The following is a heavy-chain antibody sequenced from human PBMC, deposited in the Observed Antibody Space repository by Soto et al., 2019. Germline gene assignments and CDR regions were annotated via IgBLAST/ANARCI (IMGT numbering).Heavy chain of an antibody. Sequence: GGSLRLSCVASGLPFRSYAMNWVRQAPGKGLEWISSITRSSVTTYYADSVKGRFTISRDNAKNSLFLQMDSLTSDDTAVYYCASPDVVMNYWGRGTLVTVFS. CDR1: GLPFRSYA. V-gene: IGHV3-48*01. D-gene: IGHD2-15*01. CDR3: ASPDVVMNY. CDR2: ITRSSVTT. J-gene: IGHJ4*02.